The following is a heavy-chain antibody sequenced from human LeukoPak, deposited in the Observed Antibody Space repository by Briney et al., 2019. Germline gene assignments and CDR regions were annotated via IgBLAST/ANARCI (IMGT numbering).Heavy chain of an antibody. CDR3: AKDLSLRYFDWLFDY. Sequence: PGRSLRLSCAASGFTFSSYGMHWVRQAPGKGLEWVAVISYDESNKYYADSVKGRFTISRDNSKNTLYLQMNSLRAEDTAVYYCAKDLSLRYFDWLFDYWGQGTLVTVSS. D-gene: IGHD3-9*01. V-gene: IGHV3-30*18. CDR2: ISYDESNK. J-gene: IGHJ4*02. CDR1: GFTFSSYG.